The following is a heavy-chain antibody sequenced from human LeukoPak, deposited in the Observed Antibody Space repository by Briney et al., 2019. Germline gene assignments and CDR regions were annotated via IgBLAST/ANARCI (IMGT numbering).Heavy chain of an antibody. V-gene: IGHV1-3*01. CDR3: ARDPGLNINWFDP. CDR1: GYTFTSYA. D-gene: IGHD2/OR15-2a*01. Sequence: GASVKVSCKASGYTFTSYAMHWVRQAPGQRLEWMGWINAGNGNTKYSQKFQGRVTITRDTSASTAYMELSSLRSEDTAVYYCARDPGLNINWFDPWGQGTLVTVSS. CDR2: INAGNGNT. J-gene: IGHJ5*02.